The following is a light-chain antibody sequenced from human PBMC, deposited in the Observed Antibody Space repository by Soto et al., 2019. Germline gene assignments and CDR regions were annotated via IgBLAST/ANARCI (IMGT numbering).Light chain of an antibody. V-gene: IGKV1-5*01. CDR1: QSISSW. J-gene: IGKJ5*01. CDR2: DAS. Sequence: DIQMTQSPSTLSASVGDRVTITCRASQSISSWLAWYQHKPGKAPKLLIYDASSLESGVPSRFSGSGSGTEFTLTISSLQPDDFATYYCQQYHTSSITFGQGTRLEIK. CDR3: QQYHTSSIT.